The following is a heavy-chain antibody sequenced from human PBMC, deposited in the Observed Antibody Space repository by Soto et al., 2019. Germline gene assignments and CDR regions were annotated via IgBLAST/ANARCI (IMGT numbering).Heavy chain of an antibody. V-gene: IGHV4-31*03. D-gene: IGHD2-15*01. CDR1: GGSINSGDSY. CDR3: ARDAPGVAPY. J-gene: IGHJ4*02. Sequence: QVQLQESGPGLVRPSQTLSLTCTVSGGSINSGDSYWNWIRQHPEKGLERIGYINYRGSTFYNPSLKSRIIISVDTSKTQFSLSLSSVTAADTAVYYCARDAPGVAPYWGQGTLVTVSS. CDR2: INYRGST.